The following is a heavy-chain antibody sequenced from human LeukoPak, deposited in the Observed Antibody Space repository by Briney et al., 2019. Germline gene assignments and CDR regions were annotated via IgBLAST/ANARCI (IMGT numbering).Heavy chain of an antibody. CDR2: MNPNSGNT. D-gene: IGHD6-19*01. V-gene: IGHV1-8*01. CDR1: GYTFTSYD. CDR3: ARVFTIAVAGTFALGY. J-gene: IGHJ4*02. Sequence: ASVKVSCKASGYTFTSYDINWVRQATGQGLEWMGWMNPNSGNTGYAQKFQGRVTMTRNTSISTAYMELSSLRSEDTAVYYCARVFTIAVAGTFALGYWGQGTLVTVSP.